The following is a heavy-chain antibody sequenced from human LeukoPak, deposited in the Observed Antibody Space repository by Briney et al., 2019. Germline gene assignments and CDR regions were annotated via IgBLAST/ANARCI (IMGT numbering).Heavy chain of an antibody. Sequence: GASVKVSCKASGYTFTGYYMHWVRQAPGQGLEWMGWINPNSGGTNYAQKFQGRVTMTRDTSISTAYMELSRLRSDDTAVYYCARDSCLYKEGSGPCRTLILFDPWGQGTLVTVSS. CDR2: INPNSGGT. CDR1: GYTFTGYY. D-gene: IGHD3-10*01. J-gene: IGHJ5*02. CDR3: ARDSCLYKEGSGPCRTLILFDP. V-gene: IGHV1-2*02.